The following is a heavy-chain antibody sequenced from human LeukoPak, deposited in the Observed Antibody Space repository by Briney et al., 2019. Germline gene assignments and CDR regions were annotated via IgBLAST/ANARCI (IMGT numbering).Heavy chain of an antibody. V-gene: IGHV4-39*01. D-gene: IGHD5-12*01. CDR1: GGSISSSSYY. J-gene: IGHJ4*02. CDR2: IYYSGST. Sequence: PSETLSLTCTVAGGSISSSSYYWGWIRQPPGKGLEWIGSIYYSGSTFYSPSLKSRVTISVDTSKNQFSLKLSSVTAADTAVYYCARLRYSAYGGFDYWGQGTLVTVSS. CDR3: ARLRYSAYGGFDY.